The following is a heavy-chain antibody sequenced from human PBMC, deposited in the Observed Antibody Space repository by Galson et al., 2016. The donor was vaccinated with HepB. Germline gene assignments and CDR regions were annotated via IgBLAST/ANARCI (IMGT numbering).Heavy chain of an antibody. D-gene: IGHD3-10*01. J-gene: IGHJ6*02. Sequence: SLRLSCAGSRFTFSSYGFNWVRQAPGKGLEWVSYISGGGGVIYYADFLKGRFNISRDNAKNLLYLQINSLRDEETAVYYCARGRGSGRVPIDAWGQGTTVTVSS. CDR1: RFTFSSYG. V-gene: IGHV3-48*03. CDR3: ARGRGSGRVPIDA. CDR2: ISGGGGVI.